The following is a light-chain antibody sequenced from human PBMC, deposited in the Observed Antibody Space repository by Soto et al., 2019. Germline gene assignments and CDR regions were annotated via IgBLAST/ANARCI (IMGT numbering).Light chain of an antibody. CDR2: EVS. Sequence: QSVLTQPASVSGSPGQSITISCTGTSSDVVGYNYVSWYQQQSGKAPKLMIHEVSNRPSGVSNRFSGSKSGNTASLTISGLQAEDEADYYCSSYTSSRAYVFGIGTKVTVL. CDR1: SSDVVGYNY. CDR3: SSYTSSRAYV. J-gene: IGLJ1*01. V-gene: IGLV2-14*01.